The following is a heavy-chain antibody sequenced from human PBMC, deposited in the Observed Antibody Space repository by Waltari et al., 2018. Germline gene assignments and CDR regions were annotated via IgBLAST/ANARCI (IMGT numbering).Heavy chain of an antibody. D-gene: IGHD3-16*01. CDR3: ARRGSYVDF. V-gene: IGHV4-59*08. CDR2: GDHKGTT. J-gene: IGHJ4*02. CDR1: SGVSGVSMTSYY. Sequence: QVQLQESGPGLVKPSETLSLSCAVSGVSGVSMTSYYWTWIRQPPGKGLEWIGYGDHKGTTNYKPSLKGLLMISVETSKNPVSLELTSVTAADTAVYYCARRGSYVDFWGQGTLVTVSS.